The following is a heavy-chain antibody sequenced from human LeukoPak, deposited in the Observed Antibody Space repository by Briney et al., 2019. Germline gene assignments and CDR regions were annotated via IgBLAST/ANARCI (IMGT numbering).Heavy chain of an antibody. CDR1: GFSFSIYG. D-gene: IGHD2-15*01. Sequence: GGTLRLSCEASGFSFSIYGMSWVRQAPGKGLEWVSGISGSGGNTYYAEALTGRFTVSRDNSKNTLYLQMNSLRAEDTAVYYCAKDPYCSGGSCYSEYSDYWGQGTLVTVSS. CDR2: ISGSGGNT. CDR3: AKDPYCSGGSCYSEYSDY. V-gene: IGHV3-23*01. J-gene: IGHJ4*02.